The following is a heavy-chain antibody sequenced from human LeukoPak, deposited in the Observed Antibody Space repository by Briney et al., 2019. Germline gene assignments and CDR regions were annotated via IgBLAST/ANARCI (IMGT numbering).Heavy chain of an antibody. V-gene: IGHV5-51*01. J-gene: IGHJ4*02. D-gene: IGHD6-19*01. CDR1: GYSFTSYW. Sequence: GESLKISCKASGYSFTSYWSVWVRQMPGKGLEWMGIIYPGDSDTTYSPSFQAQVTISADKSITTAYMQWSSLKASDTAMYYCARPIAVAGVYYFDSWGQGTPVTVSS. CDR3: ARPIAVAGVYYFDS. CDR2: IYPGDSDT.